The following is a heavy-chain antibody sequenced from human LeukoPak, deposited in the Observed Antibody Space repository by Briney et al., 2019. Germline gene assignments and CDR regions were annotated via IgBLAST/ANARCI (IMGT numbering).Heavy chain of an antibody. D-gene: IGHD3-22*01. CDR3: AREGYYDSGWGGFDI. J-gene: IGHJ3*02. CDR2: IFYSGNT. V-gene: IGHV4-59*01. CDR1: GGSISSSY. Sequence: SEALSLTCTVSGGSISSSYWSWIRQPPGKGLEWIGYIFYSGNTNYNPSLKSRVTISVDTSKNQFSLKLSSVTAADTSVYYCAREGYYDSGWGGFDIWGQGTRVTVSS.